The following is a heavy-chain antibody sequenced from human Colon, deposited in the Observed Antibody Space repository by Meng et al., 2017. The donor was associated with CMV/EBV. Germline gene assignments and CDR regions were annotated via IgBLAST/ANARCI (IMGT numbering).Heavy chain of an antibody. CDR1: GGSISGNY. J-gene: IGHJ6*02. CDR3: ARDRPYAYYYFGLDV. D-gene: IGHD2-2*01. CDR2: IYDSRTT. Sequence: GSLRLSCTASGGSISGNYWTWIRQSPGTGLEWIGYIYDSRTTNYSPSLKSRVTMSLDTSKNQFSLKLSSVTAADSAVYYCARDRPYAYYYFGLDVWGPGTTVTVSS. V-gene: IGHV4-59*01.